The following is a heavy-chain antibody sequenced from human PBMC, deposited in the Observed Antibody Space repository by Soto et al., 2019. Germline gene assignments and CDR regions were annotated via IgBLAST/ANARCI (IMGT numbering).Heavy chain of an antibody. D-gene: IGHD6-13*01. Sequence: QVHLVQSGAEVKKPGSSVKVSCKAPGGTFSNHAINWVRQAPGQGLEWMGRIIPIFTTTTYAQKFQGRFSMTADESTTTAYMELSSLKHDDTAVYYCAREVAADGTFREDVFDIWGQGTLVTVSS. CDR2: IIPIFTTT. CDR1: GGTFSNHA. CDR3: AREVAADGTFREDVFDI. V-gene: IGHV1-69*12. J-gene: IGHJ3*02.